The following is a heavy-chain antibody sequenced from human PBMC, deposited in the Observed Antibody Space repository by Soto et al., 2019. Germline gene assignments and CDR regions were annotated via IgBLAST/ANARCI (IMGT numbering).Heavy chain of an antibody. Sequence: QLQLQESGPGLVKPSETLSLTCTVSGGSISSSSYYWGWIRQPPGKGLEWIGSIYYSGSTYYNPSLKSRVTISVDTSKNQFSLKLSSVTAADTAVYYCARHGIGDMITFGGVIVPYPHWYFDLWGRGTLVTVSS. J-gene: IGHJ2*01. CDR2: IYYSGST. D-gene: IGHD3-16*02. CDR1: GGSISSSSYY. V-gene: IGHV4-39*01. CDR3: ARHGIGDMITFGGVIVPYPHWYFDL.